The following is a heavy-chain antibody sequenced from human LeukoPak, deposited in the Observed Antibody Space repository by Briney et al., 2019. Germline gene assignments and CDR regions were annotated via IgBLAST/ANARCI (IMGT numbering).Heavy chain of an antibody. CDR2: IRPDGSEK. V-gene: IGHV3-7*01. Sequence: GGSLRLSCEASGFTFNIHWMNWVRQAPGKGLEWLANIRPDGSEKVYVDSVRGRFTISRDNTKNSVYLQMNNLRSEDSAVYYCSGRYGFSSIYWGKGIRVTVSS. D-gene: IGHD2-2*01. CDR1: GFTFNIHW. CDR3: SGRYGFSSIY. J-gene: IGHJ4*02.